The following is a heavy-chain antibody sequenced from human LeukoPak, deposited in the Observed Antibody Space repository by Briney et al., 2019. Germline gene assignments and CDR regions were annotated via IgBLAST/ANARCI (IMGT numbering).Heavy chain of an antibody. CDR1: GGTFSSYA. CDR3: ARGESYYYGSVSYYGCY. Sequence: SVKVSCKASGGTFSSYAISWVRQAPGQGLEWMGGIIPIFGTANYAQKFQGRVTITADESTSTAYMELSSLRSEDTAVYYCARGESYYYGSVSYYGCYWGQGTLVTVSS. CDR2: IIPIFGTA. V-gene: IGHV1-69*01. D-gene: IGHD3-10*01. J-gene: IGHJ4*02.